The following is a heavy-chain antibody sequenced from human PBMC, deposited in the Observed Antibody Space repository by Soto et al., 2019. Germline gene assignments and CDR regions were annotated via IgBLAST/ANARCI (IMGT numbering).Heavy chain of an antibody. CDR3: ARHELDYYYYYMDV. D-gene: IGHD1-7*01. CDR2: IYYSGST. CDR1: GGSISSSSYH. Sequence: PSETLRLPWTVAGGSISSSSYHCVWNRQPPGKGLEWIGSIYYSGSTYYNPSLKSRVTISVDTSKNQFSLKLSSVTAADTAVYYCARHELDYYYYYMDVWGKGTRVT. V-gene: IGHV4-39*01. J-gene: IGHJ6*03.